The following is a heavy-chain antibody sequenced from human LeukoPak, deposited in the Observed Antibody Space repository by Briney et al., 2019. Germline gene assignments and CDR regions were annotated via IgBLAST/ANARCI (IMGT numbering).Heavy chain of an antibody. D-gene: IGHD1-1*01. CDR3: ARGPTTLRVRSPRDAFDL. J-gene: IGHJ3*01. V-gene: IGHV3-33*07. CDR2: IRYDGSRT. Sequence: PGGSLRLSCAASGFIFKNFGMYWVRQAPGKGLDWVAFIRYDGSRTYYTDSVKGRFTISRDNGKNSLDLQMNSLRAEDTAVYYCARGPTTLRVRSPRDAFDLWGQGTMVTVSS. CDR1: GFIFKNFG.